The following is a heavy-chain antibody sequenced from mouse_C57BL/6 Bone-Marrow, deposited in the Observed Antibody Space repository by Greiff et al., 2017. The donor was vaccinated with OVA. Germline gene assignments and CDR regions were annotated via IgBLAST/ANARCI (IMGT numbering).Heavy chain of an antibody. CDR3: AREGNDYDVAYFDY. J-gene: IGHJ2*01. CDR1: GYTFTSYW. D-gene: IGHD2-4*01. CDR2: IDPSDSET. V-gene: IGHV1-52*01. Sequence: VQLQQPGAELVRPGSSVKLSCKASGYTFTSYWMHWVKQRPIQGLEWIGNIDPSDSETHYNQKFKDKATLTVDKSSSTAYMQLSSLTSEDSAVYYCAREGNDYDVAYFDYWGQGTTLTVSS.